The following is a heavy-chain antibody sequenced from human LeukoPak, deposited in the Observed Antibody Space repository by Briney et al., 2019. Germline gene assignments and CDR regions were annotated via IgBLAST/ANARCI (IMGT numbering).Heavy chain of an antibody. CDR3: AKDGNYDFWSGSATYFDY. Sequence: PGGSLRLSCAASGFTFSSYAMSWVRQAPGKGLEWVSAISGSGGSTYYADSVKGRFTISRDNSKNTLYLQMNSLRAEDTAVYYCAKDGNYDFWSGSATYFDYWGQGTLVTVSS. CDR2: ISGSGGST. CDR1: GFTFSSYA. V-gene: IGHV3-23*01. D-gene: IGHD3-3*01. J-gene: IGHJ4*02.